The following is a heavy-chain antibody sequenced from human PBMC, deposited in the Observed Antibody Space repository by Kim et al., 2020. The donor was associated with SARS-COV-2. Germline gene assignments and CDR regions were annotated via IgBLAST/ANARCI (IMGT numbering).Heavy chain of an antibody. CDR3: ARGRGYYFDDY. J-gene: IGHJ4*02. D-gene: IGHD3-22*01. Sequence: KYTADSVKGRFTISRDNSKNTLYLQMNSLRAEDTAVYYCARGRGYYFDDYWGQGTLVTVSS. CDR2: K. V-gene: IGHV3-30*01.